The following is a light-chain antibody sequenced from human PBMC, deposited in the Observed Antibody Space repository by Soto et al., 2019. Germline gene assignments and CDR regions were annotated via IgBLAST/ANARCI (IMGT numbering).Light chain of an antibody. CDR3: QQYGSSPIT. CDR2: GAS. J-gene: IGKJ3*01. Sequence: EIVLTQSPGTLSLSRGDRATLSCRASQSVSSDYLAWYQQKPGQAPRLLIFGASIRATGISDGFGGSGSGTDFTLTISRLEPEDVAVYYCQQYGSSPITFGPGTKVDIK. V-gene: IGKV3-20*01. CDR1: QSVSSDY.